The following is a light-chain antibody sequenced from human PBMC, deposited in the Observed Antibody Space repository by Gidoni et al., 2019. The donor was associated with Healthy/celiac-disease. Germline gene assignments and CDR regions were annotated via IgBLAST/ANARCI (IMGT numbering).Light chain of an antibody. J-gene: IGKJ5*01. V-gene: IGKV1-33*01. CDR1: QDISNY. CDR3: QQYDNLPLT. Sequence: IQMTQSPSSLSASVGDSVTITCQASQDISNYLNWYQQKPGKAPKLLIYDASKLETGVPSRFSGSGSGTDFTFTISSLQPEDIATYYCQQYDNLPLTFXXXTRLEIK. CDR2: DAS.